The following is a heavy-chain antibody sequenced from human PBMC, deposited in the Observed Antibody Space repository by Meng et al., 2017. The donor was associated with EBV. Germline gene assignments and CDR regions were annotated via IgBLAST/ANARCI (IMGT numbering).Heavy chain of an antibody. CDR3: ARVGIAVAGTGDY. D-gene: IGHD6-19*01. J-gene: IGHJ4*02. Sequence: QERLVQAGAEGKKPGASGKVSCKASGYTFTGYYMHWVRQAPGQGLEWMGRINPNSGGTNYAQKFQGRVTMTRDTSISTAYMELSRLRSDDTAVYYCARVGIAVAGTGDYWGQGTLVTVSS. V-gene: IGHV1-2*06. CDR1: GYTFTGYY. CDR2: INPNSGGT.